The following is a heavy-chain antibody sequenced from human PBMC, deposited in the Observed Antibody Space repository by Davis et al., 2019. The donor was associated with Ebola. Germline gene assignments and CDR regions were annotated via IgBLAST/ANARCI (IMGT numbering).Heavy chain of an antibody. D-gene: IGHD3-10*01. CDR2: IYHSGST. CDR1: GASINNYF. V-gene: IGHV4-30-2*01. Sequence: MPSETLSLTCTVSGASINNYFWSWIRQPPGKGLEWIGYIYHSGSTYYNPSLKSRVTISVDRSKNQFSLKLSSVTAADTAVYYCARASWFGELMGAFDIWGQGTMVTVSS. J-gene: IGHJ3*02. CDR3: ARASWFGELMGAFDI.